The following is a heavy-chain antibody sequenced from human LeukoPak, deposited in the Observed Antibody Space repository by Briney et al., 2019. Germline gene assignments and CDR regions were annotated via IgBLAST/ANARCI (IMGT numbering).Heavy chain of an antibody. J-gene: IGHJ4*02. CDR3: ARVPRQDDSSGYYFGY. V-gene: IGHV3-23*01. D-gene: IGHD3-22*01. CDR1: GFTLSNSA. CDR2: ISGSGSGGST. Sequence: QAGGSLRLSCAASGFTLSNSAMSWVCQAPGKGLEWVSNISGSGSGGSTYYADSVKGRFTISRDNAKNSLYLQMNSLRAEDTAVYYCARVPRQDDSSGYYFGYWGQGTLVTVSS.